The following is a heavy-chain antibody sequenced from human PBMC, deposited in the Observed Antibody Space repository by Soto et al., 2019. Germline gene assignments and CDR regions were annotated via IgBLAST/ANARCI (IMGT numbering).Heavy chain of an antibody. CDR2: IYYSGST. D-gene: IGHD2-8*01. CDR3: ARTVSIYCTNGVCYRDLFNWFDP. CDR1: GGSISSYY. Sequence: SETLSLTCTVSGGSISSYYWSWIRQPPGKGLEWIGYIYYSGSTNYNPSLKSRVTISVDKSKNQFSLRLSSVTAADTAVYYCARTVSIYCTNGVCYRDLFNWFDPWGQGTLVTVSS. V-gene: IGHV4-59*08. J-gene: IGHJ5*02.